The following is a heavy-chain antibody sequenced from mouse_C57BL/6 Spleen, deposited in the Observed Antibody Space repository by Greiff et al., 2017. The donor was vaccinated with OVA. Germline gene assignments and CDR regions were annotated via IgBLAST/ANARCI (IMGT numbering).Heavy chain of an antibody. CDR1: GYTFTSYW. D-gene: IGHD2-5*01. CDR2: IYPSDSET. J-gene: IGHJ3*01. Sequence: QVQLKQPGAELVRPGSSVKLSCKASGYTFTSYWMDWVKQRPGQGLEWIGNIYPSDSETHYNQKFKDKATLTVDKSSSTAYMQLSSLTSEDSAVYYCARGGSNSWFAYWGQGTLVTVSA. V-gene: IGHV1-61*01. CDR3: ARGGSNSWFAY.